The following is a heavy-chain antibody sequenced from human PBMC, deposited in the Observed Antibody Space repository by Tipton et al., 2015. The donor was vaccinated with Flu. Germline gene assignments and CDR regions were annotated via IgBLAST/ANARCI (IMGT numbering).Heavy chain of an antibody. V-gene: IGHV4-59*12. J-gene: IGHJ4*02. CDR1: GGSIGSCY. D-gene: IGHD2-2*01. CDR2: IYNSQYT. Sequence: LSCTVSGGSIGSCYWNWIRQPPGKGLEWIGYIYNSQYTKYSPSLESRVTISVDTSKKQFSLQLKSVTAADTAVYYCARDPSLGMPDYFDYWGQGTLVTASS. CDR3: ARDPSLGMPDYFDY.